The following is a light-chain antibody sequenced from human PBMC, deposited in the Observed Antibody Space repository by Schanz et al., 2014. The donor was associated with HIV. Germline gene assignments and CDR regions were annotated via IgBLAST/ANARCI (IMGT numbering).Light chain of an antibody. V-gene: IGKV1D-13*01. CDR1: QGISSA. CDR2: DAS. Sequence: AIQLTQSPSSLSASVGDRVTLTCRASQGISSALAWYQQKPGKVPKFLIYDASSLESGVPSRFSGSGSGTDFTLTISSLQPEDFATYYCQQFNNYPITFGQGTRLEIK. CDR3: QQFNNYPIT. J-gene: IGKJ5*01.